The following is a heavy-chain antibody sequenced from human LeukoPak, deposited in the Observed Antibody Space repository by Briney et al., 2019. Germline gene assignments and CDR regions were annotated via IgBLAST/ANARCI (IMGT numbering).Heavy chain of an antibody. V-gene: IGHV4-34*01. CDR2: INHSGST. CDR1: GGSFSGYY. D-gene: IGHD6-13*01. J-gene: IGHJ6*03. Sequence: SETLSLTCAVYGGSFSGYYWSWIRQPPGKGLEWIGEINHSGSTNYNPSLKSRVTISVDTSKNQFSLKLSSVTAADTAVYYCASVLEGAAAGNPYYYYYYMDVWGKGTTVTVSS. CDR3: ASVLEGAAAGNPYYYYYYMDV.